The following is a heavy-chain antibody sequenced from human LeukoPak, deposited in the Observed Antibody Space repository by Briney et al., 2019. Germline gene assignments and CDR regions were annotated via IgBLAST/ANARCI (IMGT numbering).Heavy chain of an antibody. CDR2: IRSNSDAI. V-gene: IGHV3-48*04. CDR3: ATYSILNAREFRY. CDR1: GFTFSSYS. D-gene: IGHD4-11*01. J-gene: IGHJ1*01. Sequence: GGSLRLSCAASGFTFSSYSMNWVRQAPGKGLEWISYIRSNSDAIDYADSVKGRFTISRDNAKNSVYLQMNSLGADDTAVYYCATYSILNAREFRYWGQGTLVTVTS.